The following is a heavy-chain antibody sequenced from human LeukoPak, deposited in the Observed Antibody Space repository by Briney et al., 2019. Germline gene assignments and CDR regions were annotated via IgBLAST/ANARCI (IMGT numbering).Heavy chain of an antibody. D-gene: IGHD2-2*01. CDR3: ARGDGVVPAAMGNWFDP. CDR2: ISAYNGNT. V-gene: IGHV1-18*01. Sequence: GASVKVSCKASGYTFTSYGISWVRQAPGQGLEWMGWISAYNGNTSYAQKLQGRVTMTTDTSTSTAYMELRSLRSDDTAVYYCARGDGVVPAAMGNWFDPWGQGTLVTVSS. J-gene: IGHJ5*02. CDR1: GYTFTSYG.